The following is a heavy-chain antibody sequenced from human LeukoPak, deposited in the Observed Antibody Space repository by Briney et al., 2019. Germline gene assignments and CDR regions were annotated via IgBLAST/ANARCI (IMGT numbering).Heavy chain of an antibody. V-gene: IGHV3-23*01. J-gene: IGHJ4*02. CDR2: ISGSGGST. CDR3: ARDVYDSSGYSGPFDY. CDR1: GFTFSSYA. Sequence: GGSLRLSCAASGFTFSSYAMSWVRQAPGKGLEWVSAISGSGGSTNYADSVKGRFTISRDNSKNTLYLQMGSLRAEDMAVYYCARDVYDSSGYSGPFDYWGQGTLVTVSS. D-gene: IGHD3-22*01.